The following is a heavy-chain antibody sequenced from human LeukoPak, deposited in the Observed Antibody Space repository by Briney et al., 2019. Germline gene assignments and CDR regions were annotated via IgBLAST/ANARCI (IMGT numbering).Heavy chain of an antibody. Sequence: PSETLSLTCTVSGGSISSYYWSWIRQPAGKGLEWSGYIYYSGSTNYNPSLKSRVTISVDTSKNQFSLKLSSVTAADTGVYYCARERWGHDPINKYYYYYMDVWGKGTTVTVSS. CDR2: IYYSGST. CDR1: GGSISSYY. D-gene: IGHD7-27*01. J-gene: IGHJ6*03. CDR3: ARERWGHDPINKYYYYYMDV. V-gene: IGHV4-59*12.